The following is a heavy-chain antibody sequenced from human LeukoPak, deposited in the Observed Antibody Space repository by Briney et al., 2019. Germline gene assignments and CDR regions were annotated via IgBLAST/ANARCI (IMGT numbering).Heavy chain of an antibody. J-gene: IGHJ4*02. Sequence: ASVKVSCKASGYTFTGYYMHWVRQAPGQGLEWMGWINPNSGGTNYAQKFQGRVTMTRDTSISTAYMELSRLRSDDTAVYHCARVPLYYDILTGQPPLDYWGQGTLVTVSS. CDR1: GYTFTGYY. CDR3: ARVPLYYDILTGQPPLDY. CDR2: INPNSGGT. V-gene: IGHV1-2*02. D-gene: IGHD3-9*01.